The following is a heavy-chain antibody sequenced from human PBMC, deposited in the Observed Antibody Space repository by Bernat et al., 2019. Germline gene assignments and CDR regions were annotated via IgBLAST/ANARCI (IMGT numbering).Heavy chain of an antibody. D-gene: IGHD5-24*01. V-gene: IGHV3-23*01. CDR3: AKVVTRDGYNYYYGLDV. J-gene: IGHJ6*02. CDR2: ISGSGGRT. CDR1: GFTFDSYA. Sequence: EVQLLESGGGLVQPGGSLRLSCAASGFTFDSYAMNWVRQAPGKGLEWVSAISGSGGRTNYADSVKGRFSISRDNSKNTLKLQMNSLRGEDTAVYYCAKVVTRDGYNYYYGLDVWGQGTTVTVSS.